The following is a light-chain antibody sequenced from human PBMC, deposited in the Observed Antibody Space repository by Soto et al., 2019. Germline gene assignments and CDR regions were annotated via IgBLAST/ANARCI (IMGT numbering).Light chain of an antibody. V-gene: IGLV2-14*01. CDR1: SSDIGYYNS. CDR3: SSYTTTNARV. CDR2: DVS. Sequence: QSALTQPASVSASPGQSITLSCTGTSSDIGYYNSVSWYQQHPGEAPQILIYDVSYRPSGISSRFSGSKSGYTASLTISGLQAYEEAAYSCSSYTTTNARVFGGGTKLTVL. J-gene: IGLJ2*01.